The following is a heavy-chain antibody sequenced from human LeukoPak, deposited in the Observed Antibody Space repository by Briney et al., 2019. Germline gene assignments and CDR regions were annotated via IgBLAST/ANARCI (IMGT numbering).Heavy chain of an antibody. CDR2: ISVYNGNT. CDR1: GYTFTSYG. D-gene: IGHD3-3*01. CDR3: ARDGYDFWSGPNDY. V-gene: IGHV1-18*01. J-gene: IGHJ4*02. Sequence: GASVKVSCKASGYTFTSYGISWVRQAPGQGLEWMGWISVYNGNTNYAQKLQGRVTMTTDTSTSTAYMELRSLRSDDTAVYYCARDGYDFWSGPNDYWGQGTLVTVSS.